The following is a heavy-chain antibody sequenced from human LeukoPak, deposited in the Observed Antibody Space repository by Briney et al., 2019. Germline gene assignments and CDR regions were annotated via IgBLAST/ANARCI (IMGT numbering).Heavy chain of an antibody. V-gene: IGHV3-21*01. CDR3: ASRLARVRGVIITSKGFGY. CDR2: ISSSSSYI. CDR1: GFTFSSHS. J-gene: IGHJ4*02. D-gene: IGHD3-10*01. Sequence: GGSLRLSCAASGFTFSSHSMNWVRQAPGKGLEWVSSISSSSSYIYYADSVKGRFTISRDNAKNSLYLQMNSLRAEDTAVYYCASRLARVRGVIITSKGFGYWGQGTLVTVSS.